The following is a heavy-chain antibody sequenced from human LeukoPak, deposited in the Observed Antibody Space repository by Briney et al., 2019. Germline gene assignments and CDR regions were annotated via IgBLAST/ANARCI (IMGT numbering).Heavy chain of an antibody. CDR1: GGSISSSSYY. CDR3: GLSSLTIAVAVFVY. Sequence: PSETLSLTCTVSGGSISSSSYYWGWIRQPPGKGLEWIGSIYYSGSTYYNPSLKSRVTISVDTSKNQFSLKLSSVTAADTAVYYCGLSSLTIAVAVFVYWGQGTLVTVSS. J-gene: IGHJ4*02. V-gene: IGHV4-39*07. D-gene: IGHD6-19*01. CDR2: IYYSGST.